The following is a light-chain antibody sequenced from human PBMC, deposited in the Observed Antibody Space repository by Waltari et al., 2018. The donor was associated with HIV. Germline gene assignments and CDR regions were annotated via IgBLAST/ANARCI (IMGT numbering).Light chain of an antibody. V-gene: IGLV7-46*01. J-gene: IGLJ2*01. CDR3: LLFFGATRV. CDR2: DTT. CDR1: AGAVTTKHS. Sequence: VVTQAPSLTVSPGGTIILTCGSSAGAVTTKHSAYWFQQKPGQAPTTLIHDTTQRHFWTPARFSGFLLGDKAALTLSGALSEDEGVYFCLLFFGATRVFGGGTMVTVL.